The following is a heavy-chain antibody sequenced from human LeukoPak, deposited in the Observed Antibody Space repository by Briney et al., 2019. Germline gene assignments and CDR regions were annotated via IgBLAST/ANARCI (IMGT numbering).Heavy chain of an antibody. D-gene: IGHD6-6*01. Sequence: KASETLSLTCTVSGGSISSSSYYWGWIRQPPGKGLEWIGSIYYSGSTYYNPSLKSRVTISVDTSKNQFSLKLSSVTAADTAVHYCARHQIIAARPIDYWGQGTLVTVSS. CDR3: ARHQIIAARPIDY. CDR1: GGSISSSSYY. J-gene: IGHJ4*02. CDR2: IYYSGST. V-gene: IGHV4-39*01.